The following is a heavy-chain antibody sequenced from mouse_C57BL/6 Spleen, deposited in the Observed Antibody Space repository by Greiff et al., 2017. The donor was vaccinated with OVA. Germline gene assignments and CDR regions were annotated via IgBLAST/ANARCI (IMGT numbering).Heavy chain of an antibody. CDR2: IDPETGGT. V-gene: IGHV1-15*01. D-gene: IGHD1-1*01. CDR3: TPFTVVADFDY. J-gene: IGHJ2*01. Sequence: QVHVKQSGAELVRPGASVTLSCKASGYTFTDYEMHWVKQTPVHGLEWIGAIDPETGGTAYNQKFKGKAILTADKSSSTAYMELRSLTSEDSAVYYCTPFTVVADFDYWGQGTTLTVSS. CDR1: GYTFTDYE.